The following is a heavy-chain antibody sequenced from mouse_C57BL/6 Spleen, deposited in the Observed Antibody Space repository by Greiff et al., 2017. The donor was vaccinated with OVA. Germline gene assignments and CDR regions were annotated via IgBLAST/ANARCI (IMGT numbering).Heavy chain of an antibody. CDR2: IYPGDGDT. D-gene: IGHD1-1*01. J-gene: IGHJ4*01. CDR1: GYAFSSYW. V-gene: IGHV1-80*01. Sequence: QVQLQQSGAELVKPGASVKISCKASGYAFSSYWMNWVKQRPGKGLEWIGQIYPGDGDTNYNGKFKGKATLTADKSSSTAYMQLSSLTSEDSAVYFCARRGSSYGAMDYWGQGTSVTVSS. CDR3: ARRGSSYGAMDY.